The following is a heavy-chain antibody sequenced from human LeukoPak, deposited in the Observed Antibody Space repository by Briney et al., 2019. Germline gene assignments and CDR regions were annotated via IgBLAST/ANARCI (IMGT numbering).Heavy chain of an antibody. D-gene: IGHD5-24*01. CDR3: ARESDGDGYNSFDY. CDR2: ISSSSSYI. J-gene: IGHJ4*02. Sequence: GGSLRLSCAASGFTFSSYSMNWVRQAPGKGQEWGSTISSSSSYIYYADSVKGRFTISRDNAKNSLYLQMNSLRAEDTAVYYCARESDGDGYNSFDYWGQGTLVTVSS. V-gene: IGHV3-21*01. CDR1: GFTFSSYS.